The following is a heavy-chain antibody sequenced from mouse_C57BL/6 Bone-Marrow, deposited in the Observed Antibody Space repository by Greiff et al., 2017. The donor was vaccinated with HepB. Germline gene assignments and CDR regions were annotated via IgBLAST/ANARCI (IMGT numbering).Heavy chain of an antibody. V-gene: IGHV7-3*01. D-gene: IGHD1-1*01. J-gene: IGHJ4*01. Sequence: EVNLVESGGGLVQPGGSLSLSCAASGFTFTDYYMSWVRQPPGKALEWLGFIRNKANGYTTEYSASVKGRFTISRDNSQSILYLQMNALRAEDSATYYCARYISTTVVAYYYAMDYWGQGTSVTVSS. CDR2: IRNKANGYTT. CDR3: ARYISTTVVAYYYAMDY. CDR1: GFTFTDYY.